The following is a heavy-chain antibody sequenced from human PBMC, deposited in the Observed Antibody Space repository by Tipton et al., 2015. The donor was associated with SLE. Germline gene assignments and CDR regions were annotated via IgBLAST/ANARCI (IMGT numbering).Heavy chain of an antibody. CDR3: PRDEGKSPS. CDR1: GYTFTDYS. J-gene: IGHJ5*02. CDR2: INPNNGVT. V-gene: IGHV1-2*02. Sequence: QLLQSGAEVKKPGASVKDSCKASGYTFTDYSMHWVRQAPGQGLDWMGWINPNNGVTNYAQKFQGRVTLTRDTSTNTAYMELRSLRSDDTAVYYCPRDEGKSPSWGQGPLVTVSS.